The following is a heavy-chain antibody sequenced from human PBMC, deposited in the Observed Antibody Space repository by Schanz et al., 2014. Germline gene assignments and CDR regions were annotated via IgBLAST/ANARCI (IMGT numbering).Heavy chain of an antibody. CDR3: AKGRFGELSAFDI. CDR1: GFTFSSYA. CDR2: ISGSGGST. V-gene: IGHV3-23*01. D-gene: IGHD3-10*01. Sequence: EVQLLEFGGGLVQPGGSLRLSCAASGFTFSSYAMSWVRQAPGKGLEWVSAISGSGGSTYYADSVKGRFTISRDNSKNTLYLQMNSLRAEDTAVYYCAKGRFGELSAFDIWGQGTMVTVSS. J-gene: IGHJ3*02.